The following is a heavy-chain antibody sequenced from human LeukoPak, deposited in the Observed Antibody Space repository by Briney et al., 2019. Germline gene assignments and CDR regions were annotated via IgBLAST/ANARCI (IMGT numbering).Heavy chain of an antibody. CDR3: ARAETKTLGSGFDY. J-gene: IGHJ4*02. D-gene: IGHD1-26*01. V-gene: IGHV3-7*03. CDR1: GFTFSSYW. Sequence: GGSLRLSCAASGFTFSSYWMSWVRQAPGEGLEWVAKINQDGTEKAYVDSVRGRFTISRDNAKNSLFLQMNSLRAEDTAVYYCARAETKTLGSGFDYWGQGTLVTVSS. CDR2: INQDGTEK.